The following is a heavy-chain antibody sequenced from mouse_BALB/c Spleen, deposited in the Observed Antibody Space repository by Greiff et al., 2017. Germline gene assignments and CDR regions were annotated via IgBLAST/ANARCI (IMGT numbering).Heavy chain of an antibody. J-gene: IGHJ1*01. V-gene: IGHV5-17*02. CDR3: ARCPFSLRGSSCYWYFDV. D-gene: IGHD1-1*01. Sequence: EVKLVESGGGLVQPGGSRKLSCAASGFTFSSFGMHWVRQAPEKGLEWVAYISSGSSTIYYADTVKGRFTISRDNPKNTLFLQMTSLRSEDTAMYYCARCPFSLRGSSCYWYFDVWGAGTTVTVSS. CDR2: ISSGSSTI. CDR1: GFTFSSFG.